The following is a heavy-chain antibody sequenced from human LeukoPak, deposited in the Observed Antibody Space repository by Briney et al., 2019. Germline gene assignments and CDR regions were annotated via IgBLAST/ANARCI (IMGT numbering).Heavy chain of an antibody. CDR1: GFTFSSYA. CDR2: ISGSGGST. D-gene: IGHD1-7*01. Sequence: GGSLRLSCAASGFTFSSYAMSWVRQAPGKGLEWVSAISGSGGSTYYADSVKGRFTISRDNSENTLYLQMNSLRAEDTAVYYCAKAAGTTFIYYYYYMDVWGKGTTVTVSS. CDR3: AKAAGTTFIYYYYYMDV. J-gene: IGHJ6*03. V-gene: IGHV3-23*01.